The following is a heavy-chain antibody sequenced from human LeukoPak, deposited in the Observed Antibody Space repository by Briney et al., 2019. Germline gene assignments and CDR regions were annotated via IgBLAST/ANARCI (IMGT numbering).Heavy chain of an antibody. J-gene: IGHJ4*02. V-gene: IGHV4-4*02. CDR3: ARVEVLLPAYFDY. CDR2: IYHSGST. CDR1: GGSIGSSNW. Sequence: SETLSLTCVVSGGSIGSSNWWSWVRQPPGKGLEWIGEIYHSGSTNYNPSLKSRVTISVDKSKNQFSLKLSSVTAADTAVYYCARVEVLLPAYFDYWGQGTLVTVSS. D-gene: IGHD2-15*01.